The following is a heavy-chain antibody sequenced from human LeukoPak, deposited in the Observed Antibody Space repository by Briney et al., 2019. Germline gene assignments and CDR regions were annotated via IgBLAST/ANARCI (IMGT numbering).Heavy chain of an antibody. Sequence: SGGSLRLSCAASGFTFSSYGMHWVRQAPGKGLEWVAVISYDGSNKYYADSVKGRFTISRDNFKNTLYLKMNNLRAEDTAVYYCAKDGVPSRYFGRNYFDYWGQGALVTVSS. D-gene: IGHD3-9*01. CDR2: ISYDGSNK. CDR1: GFTFSSYG. CDR3: AKDGVPSRYFGRNYFDY. V-gene: IGHV3-30*18. J-gene: IGHJ4*02.